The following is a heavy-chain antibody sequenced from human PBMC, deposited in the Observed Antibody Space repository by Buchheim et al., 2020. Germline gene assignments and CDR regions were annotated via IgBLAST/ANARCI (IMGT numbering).Heavy chain of an antibody. CDR3: ARDRAPLSGYDLDY. D-gene: IGHD5-12*01. V-gene: IGHV3-30-3*01. CDR1: GFTFSSYA. CDR2: ISYDGNNK. J-gene: IGHJ4*02. Sequence: QVQLVESGGGVVQPGRSLRLSCAASGFTFSSYAMHWVRQAPGKGLEWVAVISYDGNNKYYADSVKGRFTISRDNSKNTLYLQMNSLRAEDTAVYYCARDRAPLSGYDLDYWGQGTL.